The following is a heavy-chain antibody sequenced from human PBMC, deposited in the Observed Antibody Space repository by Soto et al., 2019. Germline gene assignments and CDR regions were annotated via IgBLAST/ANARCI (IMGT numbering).Heavy chain of an antibody. Sequence: EVQLVESGGGLVQPGGSLRLTCVASGFPFSIYSMNWVRQAPGKGLEWSSYITSDTNTIKYADSVKGRFTSSTDNAKNLEYLQMNRLRDEDTAVYFCARSVEGHFDYWGQGTVVTVSS. CDR2: ITSDTNTI. J-gene: IGHJ4*02. V-gene: IGHV3-48*02. CDR1: GFPFSIYS. CDR3: ARSVEGHFDY. D-gene: IGHD6-19*01.